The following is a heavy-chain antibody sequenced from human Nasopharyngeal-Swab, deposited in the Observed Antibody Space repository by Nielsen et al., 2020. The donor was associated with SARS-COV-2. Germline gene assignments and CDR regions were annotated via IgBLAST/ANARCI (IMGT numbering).Heavy chain of an antibody. J-gene: IGHJ4*02. CDR3: TKRDYYDTTGYFES. CDR2: ISRDGDST. V-gene: IGHV3-23*01. Sequence: GEPLKISCAASGFTFNYFAMSWVRQPPGKGLEWVAAISRDGDSTFYAGSVKGRFAISRDNSKNTLFLQMNTLRAGDTALYFCTKRDYYDTTGYFESWGQGTLVTVSS. CDR1: GFTFNYFA. D-gene: IGHD3-22*01.